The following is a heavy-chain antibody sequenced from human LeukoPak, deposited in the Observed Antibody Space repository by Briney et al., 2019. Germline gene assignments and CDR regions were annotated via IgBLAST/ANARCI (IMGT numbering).Heavy chain of an antibody. CDR1: GFTFSSYA. V-gene: IGHV3-23*01. J-gene: IGHJ4*02. D-gene: IGHD3-22*01. CDR3: AKVRRYYYDSSGYNY. CDR2: ISGSGGST. Sequence: GGSLRLSCAASGFTFSSYAMSWVRQAPGKGLEWVSAISGSGGSTYYADSVKGRFTISRDNSKNTLYLQMNSLRAEDTAVYYCAKVRRYYYDSSGYNYWGQGTLVTVSS.